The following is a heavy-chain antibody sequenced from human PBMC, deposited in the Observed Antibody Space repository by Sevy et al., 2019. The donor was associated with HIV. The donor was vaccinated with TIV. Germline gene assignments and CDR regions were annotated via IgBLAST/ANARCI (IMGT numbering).Heavy chain of an antibody. J-gene: IGHJ4*02. CDR2: ISYDGSNK. V-gene: IGHV3-30*03. D-gene: IGHD3-9*01. Sequence: GGSLRLSCAASGFTFSSYGMHWVRQAPGKGLEWVAVISYDGSNKYYADSVKGRFTISRDNSKNILYLQMNSLRAEDTAVYYCARDRATSATGTLFDYWGQGTLVTVSS. CDR3: ARDRATSATGTLFDY. CDR1: GFTFSSYG.